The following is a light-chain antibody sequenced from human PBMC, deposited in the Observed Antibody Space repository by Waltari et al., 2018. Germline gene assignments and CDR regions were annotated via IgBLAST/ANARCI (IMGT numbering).Light chain of an antibody. J-gene: IGLJ3*02. CDR2: DVS. CDR1: SSDVGGYNY. V-gene: IGLV2-14*03. CDR3: SSYTSSSTLWV. Sequence: QSALTQPASVSGSPVQSITISCTGTSSDVGGYNYVSWYQQHPGKAPKLMIYDVSTRPAGVSNRFSGSNSGNTASLTISGLQAEDEADYYCSSYTSSSTLWVFGGGTKLTVL.